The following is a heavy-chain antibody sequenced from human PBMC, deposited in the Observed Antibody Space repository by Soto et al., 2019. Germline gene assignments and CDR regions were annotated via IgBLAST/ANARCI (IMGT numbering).Heavy chain of an antibody. CDR2: ITSSSIYI. CDR3: VRARSTDSRPDY. V-gene: IGHV3-21*01. Sequence: EVQLVESGGGLVKPGGSLRLSCAASGFTFSLYSMIWVRQAPGKGLEWVASITSSSIYIYYEDSLKGRFTISRDNSKNSLFLQLDSLRVEDTAVYFCVRARSTDSRPDYWGQGTLVTVSS. J-gene: IGHJ4*02. CDR1: GFTFSLYS. D-gene: IGHD1-1*01.